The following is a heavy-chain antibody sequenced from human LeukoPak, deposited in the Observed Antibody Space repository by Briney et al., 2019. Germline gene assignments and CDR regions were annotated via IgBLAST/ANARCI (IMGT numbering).Heavy chain of an antibody. D-gene: IGHD1-26*01. CDR3: ATEKDLLLDS. J-gene: IGHJ5*01. CDR1: GYSLSELS. CDR2: FDPGDDET. V-gene: IGHV1-24*01. Sequence: AWVTVSCKVSGYSLSELSTHWVRQAPGQGLEWMGGFDPGDDETIYAQKFQGRVTMTEDTSTDTAYLELSSLRSEDTAVYFCATEKDLLLDSWGQGTPVTVSS.